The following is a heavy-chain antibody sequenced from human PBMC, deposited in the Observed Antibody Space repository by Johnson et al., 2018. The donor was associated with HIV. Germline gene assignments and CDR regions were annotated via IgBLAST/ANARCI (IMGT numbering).Heavy chain of an antibody. J-gene: IGHJ3*02. CDR1: GFTFGSYV. D-gene: IGHD5-24*01. CDR3: AKDIYGYDAFDI. CDR2: ISGSGAST. V-gene: IGHV3-23*04. Sequence: VQLVESGGGVVQPGGSLRLSCAASGFTFGSYVMSWVRQAPGKGLEWVPAISGSGASTYYADSLKGRCTISRDNSKNTLYLQMNRLRAEDTALYYCAKDIYGYDAFDIWGQGTMVTVSS.